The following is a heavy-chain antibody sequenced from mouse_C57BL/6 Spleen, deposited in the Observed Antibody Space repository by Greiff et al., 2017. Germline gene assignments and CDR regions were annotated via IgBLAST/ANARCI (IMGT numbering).Heavy chain of an antibody. V-gene: IGHV1-80*01. D-gene: IGHD1-1*01. Sequence: QVQLQQSGAEPVKPGASVKISCKASGYAFSSYWMNWVKQRPGKGLEWIGQIYPGDGDTNYNGKFKGKATLTADKSSSTAYMQLSSLTSEDSAVYFCARSNYGSTTPFYWYFDVWGTGTTVTVSS. CDR3: ARSNYGSTTPFYWYFDV. J-gene: IGHJ1*03. CDR2: IYPGDGDT. CDR1: GYAFSSYW.